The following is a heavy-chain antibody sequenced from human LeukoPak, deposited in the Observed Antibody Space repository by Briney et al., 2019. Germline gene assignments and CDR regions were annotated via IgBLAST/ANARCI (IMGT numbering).Heavy chain of an antibody. CDR3: AGRPTGYSSGYIH. CDR2: ISGSAHKI. D-gene: IGHD5-18*01. Sequence: AGGSLRLSCVASGITFSNYAVSWVRKAPEKGLDWVSVISGSAHKIRYADSVKGRFTISRDNSENIVYLQMNNLRVEDTAVYYCAGRPTGYSSGYIHWGQGTLVTVSS. CDR1: GITFSNYA. J-gene: IGHJ4*02. V-gene: IGHV3-23*01.